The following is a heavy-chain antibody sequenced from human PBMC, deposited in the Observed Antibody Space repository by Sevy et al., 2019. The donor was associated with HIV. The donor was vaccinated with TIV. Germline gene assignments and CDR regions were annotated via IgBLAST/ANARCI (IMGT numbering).Heavy chain of an antibody. D-gene: IGHD6-19*01. CDR2: ISGDSRRL. J-gene: IGHJ4*02. Sequence: GGSLRLSCAASGFTFDDHTMHWVRQPPGKGLEWVSGISGDSRRLHYADSVKGRFTISRDNSKNTLYLQMSSLRSEDTAVYYCTKERSSGWPFDYWGQGTLVTVSS. CDR1: GFTFDDHT. CDR3: TKERSSGWPFDY. V-gene: IGHV3-23*01.